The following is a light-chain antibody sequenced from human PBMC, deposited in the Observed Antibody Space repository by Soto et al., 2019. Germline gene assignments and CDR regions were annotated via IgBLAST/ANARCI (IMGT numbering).Light chain of an antibody. Sequence: QSVLTQPPSVSAAPGQKGTISCSGSSSNIGNNYVSWYQQLPGTAPKLLIYDNNKRPSGIPDRCSGSKSGTSATLGITGLQTGDEADYYCGTWDSSLSAGGVVFGGGTKLTVL. J-gene: IGLJ2*01. CDR1: SSNIGNNY. CDR3: GTWDSSLSAGGVV. V-gene: IGLV1-51*01. CDR2: DNN.